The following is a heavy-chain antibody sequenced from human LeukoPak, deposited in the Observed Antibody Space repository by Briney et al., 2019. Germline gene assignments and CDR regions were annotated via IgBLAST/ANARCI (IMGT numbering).Heavy chain of an antibody. J-gene: IGHJ5*02. CDR1: GGSISSGDHY. D-gene: IGHD7-27*01. CDR3: ARDLPGNWGSGWFDP. CDR2: IYYSGST. Sequence: SQTLSLTCTVSGGSISSGDHYWSWIRQPPGKGLEWIGYIYYSGSTYYNPSLKSRVTISVDTSKNQFSLKLSSVTAADTAVYYCARDLPGNWGSGWFDPWGQGTLVTVSS. V-gene: IGHV4-30-4*01.